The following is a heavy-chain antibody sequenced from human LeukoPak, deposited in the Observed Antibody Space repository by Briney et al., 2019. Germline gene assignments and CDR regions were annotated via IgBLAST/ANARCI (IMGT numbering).Heavy chain of an antibody. CDR2: INPNSGGT. Sequence: ASVKVSCTASGYTFTGYYMHWVRQAPGQGLEWMGWINPNSGGTNYAQKFQGRVTMTRDTSISTAYMELSRLRSDDTAVYYCARSLTGYCSGGSCYSDTRVTFDYWGQGTLVTVSS. CDR1: GYTFTGYY. V-gene: IGHV1-2*02. CDR3: ARSLTGYCSGGSCYSDTRVTFDY. J-gene: IGHJ4*02. D-gene: IGHD2-15*01.